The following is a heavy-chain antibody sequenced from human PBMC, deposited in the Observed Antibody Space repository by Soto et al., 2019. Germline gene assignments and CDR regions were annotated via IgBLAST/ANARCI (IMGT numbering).Heavy chain of an antibody. CDR1: GFTFSSYG. V-gene: IGHV3-30*18. CDR2: ISYDGSNK. D-gene: IGHD6-19*01. CDR3: AKGGSRGWYLDY. J-gene: IGHJ4*02. Sequence: QVQLLESGGGVVQPGRYLRLSCAASGFTFSSYGMHWVRQAPGKGLEWVAVISYDGSNKYYADSVKGRFTISRDNSKNTLYLQMNSLRAEDTAVYYCAKGGSRGWYLDYWCQGTLVTVSS.